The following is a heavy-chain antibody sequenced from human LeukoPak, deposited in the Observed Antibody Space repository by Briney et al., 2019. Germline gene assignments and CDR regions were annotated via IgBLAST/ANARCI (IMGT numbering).Heavy chain of an antibody. J-gene: IGHJ4*02. CDR2: IYYSGST. CDR1: GGSFSGYY. D-gene: IGHD3-10*01. V-gene: IGHV4-59*01. CDR3: ARDRGPMGY. Sequence: PSETLSLTCAVYGGSFSGYYWSWIRQPPGKGLEWIGYIYYSGSTNYNPSLKSRVTISVDTPKNQFSLKLSSVTAADTAVYYCARDRGPMGYWGQGTLVTVSS.